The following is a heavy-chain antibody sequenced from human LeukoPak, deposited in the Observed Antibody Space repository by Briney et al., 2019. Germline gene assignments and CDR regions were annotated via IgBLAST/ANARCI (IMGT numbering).Heavy chain of an antibody. Sequence: EASVKVSCKASGYTFTGYYMHWVRQAPGQGLEWMGWINPNSGGTNYAQKFQGRVTMTRDTSISTAYMELSRLRSDDTAVYYCAREGRYCSSTSCYVNWFDPWGQGTLVTASS. CDR1: GYTFTGYY. V-gene: IGHV1-2*02. CDR2: INPNSGGT. CDR3: AREGRYCSSTSCYVNWFDP. J-gene: IGHJ5*02. D-gene: IGHD2-2*01.